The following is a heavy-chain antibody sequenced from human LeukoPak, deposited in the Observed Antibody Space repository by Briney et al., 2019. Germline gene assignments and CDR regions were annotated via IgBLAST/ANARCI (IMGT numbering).Heavy chain of an antibody. D-gene: IGHD1-26*01. CDR1: GGSISPYY. V-gene: IGHV4-59*08. Sequence: PETLSLTCTVSGGSISPYYWSWIRQPPGKGLEWIGYIYYSGSTNYSPSLNSRVTISVDTSKNQFSLKLSSMTAADTAVYYCARHGGGGESYPRVFDYWGRGNLVTVSS. J-gene: IGHJ4*02. CDR3: ARHGGGGESYPRVFDY. CDR2: IYYSGST.